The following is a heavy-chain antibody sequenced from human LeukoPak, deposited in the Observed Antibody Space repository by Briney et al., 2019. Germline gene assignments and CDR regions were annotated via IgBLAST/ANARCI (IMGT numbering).Heavy chain of an antibody. Sequence: PSETLSLTCTVSGGSISSGGYYWSWIRQHPGKGLEWIGYIYYSGSTYYNPSLKSRVTISVDTSKNQFSLKLSSVTAADTAVYYCARVARWLPEPFDLWGRGTLVTVSS. CDR1: GGSISSGGYY. J-gene: IGHJ2*01. CDR2: IYYSGST. D-gene: IGHD5-24*01. V-gene: IGHV4-31*03. CDR3: ARVARWLPEPFDL.